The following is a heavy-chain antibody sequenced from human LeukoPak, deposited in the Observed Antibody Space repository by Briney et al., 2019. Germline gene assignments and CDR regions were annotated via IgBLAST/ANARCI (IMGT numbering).Heavy chain of an antibody. D-gene: IGHD6-13*01. J-gene: IGHJ4*02. CDR1: GFTFSTYG. CDR3: AKVKAGYRIAWFFDY. CDR2: FQYDGTNK. V-gene: IGHV3-30*02. Sequence: PGGSLRLSCAASGFTFSTYGMHWVRQAPGKGLEWVAVFQYDGTNKYYADSVKGRFTISRDNSKNTLYLQMDSLRPQDTAVYYCAKVKAGYRIAWFFDYWGQGALVTVSS.